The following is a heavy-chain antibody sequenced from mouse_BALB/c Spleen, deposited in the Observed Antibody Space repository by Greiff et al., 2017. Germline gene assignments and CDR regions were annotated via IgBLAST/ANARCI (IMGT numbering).Heavy chain of an antibody. CDR2: ISSGSSTI. CDR3: ATMITTGGGFAY. CDR1: GFTFSSFG. D-gene: IGHD2-4*01. Sequence: DVQLVESGGGLVQPGGSRKLSCAASGFTFSSFGMHWVRQAPEKGLEWVAYISSGSSTIYYADTVKGRFTISRDNPKNTLFLQMTSLRSEDTAMYYCATMITTGGGFAYWGQGTLVTVSA. V-gene: IGHV5-17*02. J-gene: IGHJ3*01.